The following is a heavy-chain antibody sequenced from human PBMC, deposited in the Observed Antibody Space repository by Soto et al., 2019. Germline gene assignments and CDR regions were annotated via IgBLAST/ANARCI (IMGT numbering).Heavy chain of an antibody. J-gene: IGHJ4*02. D-gene: IGHD6-19*01. CDR2: ISGGGGST. CDR3: AKDFLIAVAGTYFDY. V-gene: IGHV3-23*01. CDR1: GFTFSSYA. Sequence: EVQLLESGGGLVQPGGSLRLSCAASGFTFSSYAMSWVRQAPGKGLEWVSAISGGGGSTYCADSVKGRFTISRDNSTNTLYLQMNSLRAEGTAVYYCAKDFLIAVAGTYFDYWGQGTLVTVSS.